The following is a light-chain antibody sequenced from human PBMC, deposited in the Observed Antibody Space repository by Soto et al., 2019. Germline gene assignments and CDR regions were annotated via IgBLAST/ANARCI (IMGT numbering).Light chain of an antibody. V-gene: IGLV1-44*01. CDR3: AAWDDSLNGHI. Sequence: SVLTQPHSGSGTPRQRVTISFSGSSSHIGSNSVHWFQQVPGTAPKPLIYSSNQRPSGVPERFSGSKSGTSASLAISGLQSEDEADYYCAAWDDSLNGHIFGTGTKVTVL. J-gene: IGLJ1*01. CDR2: SSN. CDR1: SSHIGSNS.